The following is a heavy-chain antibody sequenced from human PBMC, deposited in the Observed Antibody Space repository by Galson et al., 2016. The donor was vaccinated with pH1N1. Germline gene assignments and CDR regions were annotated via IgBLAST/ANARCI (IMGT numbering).Heavy chain of an antibody. J-gene: IGHJ4*02. V-gene: IGHV1-2*02. D-gene: IGHD2-15*01. Sequence: SVKVSCKASGYTFSDFYVHWVRQAPGQGLEWMGWINLKTGATKSASKFQGRVTMTRDTSIGTTYMGLTSLTSDDTAIYFCTTAGVVISVTGEYWGQGSLITVSS. CDR2: INLKTGAT. CDR1: GYTFSDFY. CDR3: TTAGVVISVTGEY.